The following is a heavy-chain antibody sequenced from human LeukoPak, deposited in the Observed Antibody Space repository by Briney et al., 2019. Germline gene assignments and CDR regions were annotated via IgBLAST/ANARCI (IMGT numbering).Heavy chain of an antibody. D-gene: IGHD3-22*01. CDR2: INPNSGGT. J-gene: IGHJ6*02. Sequence: GASVKVSCKASGYTFTGYYMQWVRQAPGHGLEWMGWINPNSGGTNYAQKFQGWVTMTRDTSISTAYMELSRLRSDDTAVYYCARELYYYDSSGYYAVPSYYYYYGMDVWGQGTTVTVSS. CDR1: GYTFTGYY. CDR3: ARELYYYDSSGYYAVPSYYYYYGMDV. V-gene: IGHV1-2*04.